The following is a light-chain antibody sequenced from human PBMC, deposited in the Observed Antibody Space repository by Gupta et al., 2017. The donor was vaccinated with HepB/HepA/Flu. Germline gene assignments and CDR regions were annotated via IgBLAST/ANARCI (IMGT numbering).Light chain of an antibody. CDR1: QSISSY. Sequence: DIQMTQSPSSLSASVGDRVTITCRASQSISSYLNWYQQKPGKAPKLLIYAASSLQSGVPSRFSGSGSWTDFTLTISSLQPEDVATDYCQQRYSTPPVTFGGGTKVEIK. J-gene: IGKJ4*01. V-gene: IGKV1-39*01. CDR3: QQRYSTPPVT. CDR2: AAS.